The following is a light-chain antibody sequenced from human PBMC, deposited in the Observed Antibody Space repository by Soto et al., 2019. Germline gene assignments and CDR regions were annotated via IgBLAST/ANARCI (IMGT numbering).Light chain of an antibody. CDR3: QLYGSTRPVYT. Sequence: EIVLTQSPGTLSLSPGERATLSCRASQSVSSGSLAWYQQKPGQAPRLLIYDASTRATGFPDRFSGSGSGTDFTLTISRLEPEDSAGYYSQLYGSTRPVYTFGQGTKLEIK. V-gene: IGKV3-20*01. J-gene: IGKJ2*01. CDR1: QSVSSGS. CDR2: DAS.